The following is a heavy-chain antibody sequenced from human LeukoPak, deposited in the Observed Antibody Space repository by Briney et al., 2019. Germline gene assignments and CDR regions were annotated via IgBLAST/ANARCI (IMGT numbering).Heavy chain of an antibody. J-gene: IGHJ4*02. V-gene: IGHV3-23*01. CDR1: GFTFSSYG. CDR3: AKDRSIGTYYTFDH. CDR2: ISGSGGST. D-gene: IGHD1-26*01. Sequence: GGSLRLSCAASGFTFSSYGMSWVRQAPGKGLEWVSAISGSGGSTYYADSVKGRFTVSRDNSNNRLYLHMSGLTAADTAVYYCAKDRSIGTYYTFDHWGQGSLVTVSS.